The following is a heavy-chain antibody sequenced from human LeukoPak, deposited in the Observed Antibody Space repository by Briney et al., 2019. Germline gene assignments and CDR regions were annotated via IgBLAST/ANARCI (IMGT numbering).Heavy chain of an antibody. CDR1: GGTFSSYA. D-gene: IGHD2-2*03. Sequence: ASVKVSRKASGGTFSSYAISWVRQAPGQGLEWMGGIIPIFGTANYAQKFQGRVTITADESTSTAYMELSSLRSEDTAVYYCARGGGVDFGYCSSTSCPGSLLSWGRGTLVTVSS. V-gene: IGHV1-69*13. CDR2: IIPIFGTA. CDR3: ARGGGVDFGYCSSTSCPGSLLS. J-gene: IGHJ4*02.